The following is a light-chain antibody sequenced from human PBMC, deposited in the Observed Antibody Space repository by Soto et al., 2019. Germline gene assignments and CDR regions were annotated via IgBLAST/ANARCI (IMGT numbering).Light chain of an antibody. CDR3: SSDTRDSTRV. CDR2: ADT. CDR1: NSDVGAYDY. V-gene: IGLV2-14*01. Sequence: QSALTQPASVSGSPGQTITISCSGTNSDVGAYDYVSWYQQHPGKAPKLMIYADTNRPSGVSHRFSGSKSGNAASLTISRLQEEDEGDYCWSSDTRDSTRVFGGGTKLTVL. J-gene: IGLJ3*02.